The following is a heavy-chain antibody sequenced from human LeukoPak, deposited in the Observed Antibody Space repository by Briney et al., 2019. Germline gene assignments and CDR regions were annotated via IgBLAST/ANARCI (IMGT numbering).Heavy chain of an antibody. Sequence: PGGSLRLSCAASGFTFSSYSMNWVRQAPGKGLEWVSYISSSGSTIYYADSVKGRFTISRDNAKNSLYLQMNSLRAEDTAVYYCARASRYCSSTSCYRMTDAFDIWGQGTMVTVSS. J-gene: IGHJ3*02. D-gene: IGHD2-2*01. CDR3: ARASRYCSSTSCYRMTDAFDI. V-gene: IGHV3-48*04. CDR2: ISSSGSTI. CDR1: GFTFSSYS.